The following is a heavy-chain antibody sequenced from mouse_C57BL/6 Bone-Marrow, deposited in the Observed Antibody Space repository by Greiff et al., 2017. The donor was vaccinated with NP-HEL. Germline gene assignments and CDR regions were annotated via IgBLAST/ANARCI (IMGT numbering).Heavy chain of an antibody. CDR3: ATHYGSGLAWFAY. Sequence: VQLQQSGPGLVAPSQSLSITCTVSGFSLTSYAISWVRQPPGKGLEWLGVIWTGGGTNYNSALKSRLSISKDNSKSQVFLKMNSLQTDDTARYYCATHYGSGLAWFAYWGQGTLVTVSA. V-gene: IGHV2-9-1*01. J-gene: IGHJ3*01. D-gene: IGHD1-1*01. CDR2: IWTGGGT. CDR1: GFSLTSYA.